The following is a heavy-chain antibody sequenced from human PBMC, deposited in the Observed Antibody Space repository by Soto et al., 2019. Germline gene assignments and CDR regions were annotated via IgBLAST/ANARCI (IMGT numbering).Heavy chain of an antibody. CDR2: IIPIFGTA. D-gene: IGHD6-13*01. CDR3: AREVLAAAGIIRVSGWFDP. J-gene: IGHJ5*02. V-gene: IGHV1-69*13. Sequence: SVKVSCKASGGTFSSYAISWVRQAPGQGLEWMGGIIPIFGTANYAQKFQGRVTITADESTSTAYMELSSLRSEDTAVYYCAREVLAAAGIIRVSGWFDPWGQGTLVTVS. CDR1: GGTFSSYA.